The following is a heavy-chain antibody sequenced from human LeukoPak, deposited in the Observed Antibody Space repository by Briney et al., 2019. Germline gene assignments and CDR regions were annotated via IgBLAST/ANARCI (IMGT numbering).Heavy chain of an antibody. D-gene: IGHD6-13*01. Sequence: TGGSLRLSCAASGFTFSSYAMHWVRQAPGKGLEWVAVISYDGSNKYYADSVKGRFTISRDNSKNTLYLQMNSLRAEDTAVYYCARDPGAFGYSSRGSFDYWGQGALVTVSS. J-gene: IGHJ4*02. CDR1: GFTFSSYA. CDR2: ISYDGSNK. V-gene: IGHV3-30-3*01. CDR3: ARDPGAFGYSSRGSFDY.